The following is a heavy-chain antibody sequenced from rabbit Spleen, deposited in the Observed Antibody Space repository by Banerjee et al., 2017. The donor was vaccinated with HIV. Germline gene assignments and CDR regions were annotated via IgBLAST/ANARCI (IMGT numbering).Heavy chain of an antibody. J-gene: IGHJ6*01. D-gene: IGHD8-1*01. CDR1: GFTISNYW. CDR2: IYPITETT. CDR3: ARDLENYAYTSYLDL. Sequence: QEQLEESGGRLVQPGGSLTLSCKAYGFTISNYWMNWVRQAPGKGLEWIGIIYPITETTYYANWVNGRFTISRSTSLNTVDLQMTSLTAADTATYFCARDLENYAYTSYLDLWGPGTLVTVS. V-gene: IGHV1S43*01.